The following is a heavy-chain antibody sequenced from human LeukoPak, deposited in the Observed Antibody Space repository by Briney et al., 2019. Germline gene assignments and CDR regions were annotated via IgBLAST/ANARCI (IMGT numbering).Heavy chain of an antibody. CDR3: ARPELSGSLWPFDY. CDR1: GYTFSNFW. Sequence: GESLKISCKASGYTFSNFWIAWVRQMPGKGLEWMGIIYPGDSDTRYSPSFQGQVTISADKSISTAYLQWSSLKASDTAMYYCARPELSGSLWPFDYWGRGTLVTVSS. D-gene: IGHD1-26*01. J-gene: IGHJ4*02. CDR2: IYPGDSDT. V-gene: IGHV5-51*01.